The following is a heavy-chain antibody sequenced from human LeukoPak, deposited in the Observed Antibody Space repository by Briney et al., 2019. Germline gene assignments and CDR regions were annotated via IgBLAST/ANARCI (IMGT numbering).Heavy chain of an antibody. Sequence: GASVKVSCKASGYTFTSYGISWVRQAPGQGLEWMGWISSYNGNTNYAQKLQGRVTMTRDTSTSTAYMELSGLRSEDTAIYYCAGGWEPYDCFFDPWGQGTLVIVSS. CDR2: ISSYNGNT. V-gene: IGHV1-18*01. D-gene: IGHD5-12*01. J-gene: IGHJ5*02. CDR3: AGGWEPYDCFFDP. CDR1: GYTFTSYG.